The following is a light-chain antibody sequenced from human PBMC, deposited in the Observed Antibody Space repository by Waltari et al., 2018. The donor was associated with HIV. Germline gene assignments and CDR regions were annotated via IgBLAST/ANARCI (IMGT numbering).Light chain of an antibody. CDR2: WAS. Sequence: IVMTQSPDSLAVSLGARATIDCKSSQSVFYGSNNRNHLAWYQQKAGPPPKLLIAWASTRESGVPDRFSGSGSGTDVTLTISSRQAEDVAVYYCQQEYTSPKTFGQGTKVEIK. J-gene: IGKJ1*01. CDR1: QSVFYGSNNRNH. V-gene: IGKV4-1*01. CDR3: QQEYTSPKT.